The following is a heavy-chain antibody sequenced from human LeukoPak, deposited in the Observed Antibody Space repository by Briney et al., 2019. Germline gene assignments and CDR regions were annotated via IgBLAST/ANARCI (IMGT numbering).Heavy chain of an antibody. Sequence: RGSLRLSCAASGFTFSSYAMSWVRQAPGKGLEWVSGISGSGGSTYYADSVKGWFTISRDNSKNTLYLQMNSLRAEDTAVYYCAKETRYSGDDYGDYWGQGTLVTVSS. J-gene: IGHJ4*02. D-gene: IGHD5-12*01. CDR3: AKETRYSGDDYGDY. CDR1: GFTFSSYA. V-gene: IGHV3-23*01. CDR2: ISGSGGST.